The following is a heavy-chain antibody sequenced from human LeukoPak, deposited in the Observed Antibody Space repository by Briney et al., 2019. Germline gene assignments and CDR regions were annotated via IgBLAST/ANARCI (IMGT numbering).Heavy chain of an antibody. J-gene: IGHJ4*02. V-gene: IGHV3-33*07. CDR1: GPTFKSYA. Sequence: ESGGSLRLSCGASGGTWDPSGPTFKSYAMSWVRQVPGKGLEWVAVIWYDGSNQNYADSVKGRFTISRDNSKNMLYLQMNSLRDEDTAVYYCARDRSTRYFDYWGQGTLVTVSS. CDR2: IWYDGSNQ. CDR3: ARDRSTRYFDY. D-gene: IGHD1-1*01.